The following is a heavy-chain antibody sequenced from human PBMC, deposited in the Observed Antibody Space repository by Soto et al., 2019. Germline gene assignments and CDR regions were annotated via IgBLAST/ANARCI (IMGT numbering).Heavy chain of an antibody. CDR3: ARGPTIGYFDLGGFDP. CDR1: GFTFSSYW. J-gene: IGHJ5*02. CDR2: INSDGSST. V-gene: IGHV3-74*01. Sequence: EVQLVESGGGLVQPGGSLRLSCAASGFTFSSYWMHWVRQAPGKGLVWVSRINSDGSSTSYADSVKGRFTISRDNAKNTLYLQMNSLRAEDMAVYYCARGPTIGYFDLGGFDPWGQGTLVTVSS. D-gene: IGHD3-9*01.